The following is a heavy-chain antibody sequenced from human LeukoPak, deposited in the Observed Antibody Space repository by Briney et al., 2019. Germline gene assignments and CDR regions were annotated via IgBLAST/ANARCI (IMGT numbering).Heavy chain of an antibody. D-gene: IGHD3-16*01. CDR3: ARGAYDAFDI. V-gene: IGHV1-18*01. J-gene: IGHJ3*02. CDR2: ISAYNGNT. CDR1: GYTFTSYG. Sequence: ASVKVSCKASGYTFTSYGISWVRQAPGQGLEWMGWISAYNGNTNYAQKLQGRVTITRNTSISTAYMELSSLRSEDTAVYYCARGAYDAFDIWGQGTMVTVSS.